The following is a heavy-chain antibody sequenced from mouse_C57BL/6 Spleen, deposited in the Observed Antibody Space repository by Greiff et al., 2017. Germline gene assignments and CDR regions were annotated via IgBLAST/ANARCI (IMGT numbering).Heavy chain of an antibody. CDR1: GYTFTSYW. V-gene: IGHV1-53*01. Sequence: QVQLQQPGTELVKPGASVKLSCKASGYTFTSYWMHWVKQRPGQGLEWIGNINPSNGGTNYNEKFKSKATLTVDKSSSTAYMQISSLTSEDSAVYYCARGYYGSRTWYFDVWGTGTTVTVSS. J-gene: IGHJ1*03. CDR2: INPSNGGT. CDR3: ARGYYGSRTWYFDV. D-gene: IGHD1-1*01.